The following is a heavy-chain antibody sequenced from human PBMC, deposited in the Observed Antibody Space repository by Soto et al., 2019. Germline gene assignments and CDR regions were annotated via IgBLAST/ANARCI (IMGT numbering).Heavy chain of an antibody. J-gene: IGHJ3*02. CDR2: INPSGGST. Sequence: EASVKVSCKASGYTFTSYYMHWVRQAPGQGLEWMGIINPSGGSTSYAQKFQGRVTMTRDTSTSTVYMELSSLRSEDTAVYYCAGVVVVAATQGDAFDIWGQGTMVTVSS. CDR1: GYTFTSYY. V-gene: IGHV1-46*01. D-gene: IGHD2-15*01. CDR3: AGVVVVAATQGDAFDI.